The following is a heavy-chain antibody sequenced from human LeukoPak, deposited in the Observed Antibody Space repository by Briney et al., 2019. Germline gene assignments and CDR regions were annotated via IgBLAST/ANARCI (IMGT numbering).Heavy chain of an antibody. Sequence: GGSLRLSCAASGVTFSRFWMSWVRQSPGKGLEGVANINHDGTEIHFVDSVKGRFTISRDNAKNSLHLQMNRLRAEDTALYYCARGGSDSAWYWRDWGQGTLATVSS. V-gene: IGHV3-7*01. D-gene: IGHD6-19*01. CDR1: GVTFSRFW. J-gene: IGHJ4*02. CDR2: INHDGTEI. CDR3: ARGGSDSAWYWRD.